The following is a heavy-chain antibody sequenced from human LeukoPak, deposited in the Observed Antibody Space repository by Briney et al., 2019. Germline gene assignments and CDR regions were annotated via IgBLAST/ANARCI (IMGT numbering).Heavy chain of an antibody. V-gene: IGHV1-46*01. CDR2: INPSGGST. CDR1: GYTFTSYY. Sequence: ASVKVSCKAAGYTFTSYYMHWVRQAPGQGLEWMGIINPSGGSTSYAQKFQGRVTMTRDTSTSTVYMELSSLRSEDTAVYYCATIAVAGTWYFDYWGQGTLVTVSS. D-gene: IGHD6-19*01. J-gene: IGHJ4*02. CDR3: ATIAVAGTWYFDY.